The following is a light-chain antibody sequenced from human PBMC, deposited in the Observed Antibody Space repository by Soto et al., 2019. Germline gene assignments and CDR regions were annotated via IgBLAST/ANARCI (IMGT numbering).Light chain of an antibody. V-gene: IGKV3-15*01. CDR1: QSVSIN. CDR3: QQYKNWPPIT. J-gene: IGKJ5*01. Sequence: EIVLTQSPATLSVSPGESATLSCRASQSVSINLAWYQQKPGQAPRLLIYAASTRATGIPARFSGSGSGTEFSLTISSLQSEDFAVYHCQQYKNWPPITFGQGTRLEIK. CDR2: AAS.